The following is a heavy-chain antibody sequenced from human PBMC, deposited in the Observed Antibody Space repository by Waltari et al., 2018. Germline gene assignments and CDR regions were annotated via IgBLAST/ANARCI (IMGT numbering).Heavy chain of an antibody. J-gene: IGHJ4*02. CDR3: AKDLGDTQGVDY. V-gene: IGHV3-23*01. Sequence: EVQLLESGGGLVQPGGSLRLSCAASGFTFSSYAMSWVRQAPGKGLRGVSAISGSGGSTYYADSVKGRFTISRDNSKNTLYLQMNSLRAEDTAVYYCAKDLGDTQGVDYWGQGTLVTVSS. D-gene: IGHD3-16*01. CDR1: GFTFSSYA. CDR2: ISGSGGST.